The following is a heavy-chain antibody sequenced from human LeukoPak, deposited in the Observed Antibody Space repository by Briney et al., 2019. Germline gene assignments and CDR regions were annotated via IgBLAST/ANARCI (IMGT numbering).Heavy chain of an antibody. Sequence: ASVTVSFTASGYTFTGYYMHWVRQAPGQGLEWVGWINPNSGGTNYAQKFQGRVTMTRDTSISTAYMELSRLRSDDTAVYYCARDGYQLPEDWFDPWGQGTLVTVSS. D-gene: IGHD2-2*01. V-gene: IGHV1-2*02. CDR1: GYTFTGYY. CDR2: INPNSGGT. J-gene: IGHJ5*02. CDR3: ARDGYQLPEDWFDP.